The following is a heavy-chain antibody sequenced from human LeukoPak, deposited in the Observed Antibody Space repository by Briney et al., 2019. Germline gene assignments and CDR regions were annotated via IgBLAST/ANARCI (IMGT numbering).Heavy chain of an antibody. CDR1: GYTFTSYG. J-gene: IGHJ4*02. CDR3: ARVRSEGILWFGELDY. CDR2: ISAYNGNT. V-gene: IGHV1-18*01. D-gene: IGHD3-10*01. Sequence: ASVKVSCKASGYTFTSYGISWVRQAPGQGLEWMGWISAYNGNTNYSQKFQGRVTITRDTSASTAYMELSSLRSEDTAVYHCARVRSEGILWFGELDYWGQGTLVTVSS.